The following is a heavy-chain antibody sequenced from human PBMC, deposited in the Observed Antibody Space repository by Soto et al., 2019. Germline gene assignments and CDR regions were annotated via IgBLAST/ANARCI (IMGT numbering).Heavy chain of an antibody. J-gene: IGHJ4*02. D-gene: IGHD1-7*01. CDR1: GFTFSGSA. Sequence: EVQLVESGGGLVQPGGSLKLSCAASGFTFSGSAMHWVRQASGKGLEWVGRIRSKANSYATAYAASVKGRFTICRDDSKNTAYLQMNSLKTEDTAVYYCTRSDGLTGTTVPFDYWGQGTLVTVSS. CDR3: TRSDGLTGTTVPFDY. CDR2: IRSKANSYAT. V-gene: IGHV3-73*01.